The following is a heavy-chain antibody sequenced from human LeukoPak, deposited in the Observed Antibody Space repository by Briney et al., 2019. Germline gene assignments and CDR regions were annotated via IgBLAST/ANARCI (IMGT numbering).Heavy chain of an antibody. CDR2: ISGSGGST. J-gene: IGHJ4*02. Sequence: GGSLRLSCAASGFTFSSYSMKWVRQAPGKGLEWVSSISGSGGSTSYAASVKGRFTISRDNSKNTLYQQMNGLRAEDTVVYYCAKKLYSSSIGNFDYWGQGTLVTVSS. V-gene: IGHV3-23*01. CDR3: AKKLYSSSIGNFDY. D-gene: IGHD6-13*01. CDR1: GFTFSSYS.